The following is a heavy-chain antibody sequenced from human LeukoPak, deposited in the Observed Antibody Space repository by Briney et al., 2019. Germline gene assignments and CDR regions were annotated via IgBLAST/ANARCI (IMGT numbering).Heavy chain of an antibody. CDR1: GGSFSGYY. Sequence: SETLSLTCAVYGGSFSGYYWSWIRQPPGKGLEWIGEINHSGFANYNPSVNSRVTISVDTSKNLFSLKLTSVTAADTAVYYCARCGGRDKPYGSGSFPYWGQGTLVTVSS. J-gene: IGHJ4*02. CDR3: ARCGGRDKPYGSGSFPY. V-gene: IGHV4-34*01. D-gene: IGHD3-10*01. CDR2: INHSGFA.